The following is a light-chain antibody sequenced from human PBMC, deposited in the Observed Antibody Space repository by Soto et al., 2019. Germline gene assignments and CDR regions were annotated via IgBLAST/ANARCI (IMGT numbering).Light chain of an antibody. CDR1: QSISSW. CDR3: QQYNSYSRT. Sequence: DTPMTQSPSTLSASVGDRVTITCRASQSISSWLAWYQQKPGKAPKLLIYKASSLESGVPSRFSGSGSGTEFTLTISSLHPDDFATYYCQQYNSYSRTFGQGTKVEI. J-gene: IGKJ1*01. V-gene: IGKV1-5*03. CDR2: KAS.